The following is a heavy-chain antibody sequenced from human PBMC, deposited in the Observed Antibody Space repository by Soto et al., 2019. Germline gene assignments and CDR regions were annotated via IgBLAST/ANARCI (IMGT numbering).Heavy chain of an antibody. CDR3: ARGGGLTPNFDY. Sequence: SETLSLTCTVSGGSISSYYWSWIRQPPGKGLEWIGYIHSSGNSNYNPSLKSRVTASADTPKNQFSLKLKSVTAADTAVYYCARGGGLTPNFDYWGQGTLVTVSS. D-gene: IGHD7-27*01. J-gene: IGHJ4*02. CDR2: IHSSGNS. V-gene: IGHV4-59*01. CDR1: GGSISSYY.